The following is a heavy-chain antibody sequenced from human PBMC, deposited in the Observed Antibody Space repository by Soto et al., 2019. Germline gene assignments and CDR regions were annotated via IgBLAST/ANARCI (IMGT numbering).Heavy chain of an antibody. CDR3: TTDLAGCSGGSCYSDYYYYGMDV. Sequence: GGSLRLSCAASGFTFSNAWMSWVRQAPGKGLEWVGRIKSKTDGGTTDYAAPVKGRFTISRDDSKNTLYLQMNSLKTEDTAVYYCTTDLAGCSGGSCYSDYYYYGMDVWGQGTTVTVSS. CDR1: GFTFSNAW. D-gene: IGHD2-15*01. V-gene: IGHV3-15*01. CDR2: IKSKTDGGTT. J-gene: IGHJ6*02.